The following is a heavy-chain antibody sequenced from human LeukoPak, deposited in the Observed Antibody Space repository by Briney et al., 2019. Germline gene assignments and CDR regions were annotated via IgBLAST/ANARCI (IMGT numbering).Heavy chain of an antibody. D-gene: IGHD3-22*01. CDR1: GFTFSSYA. CDR2: ISYDGSNK. Sequence: GRSLRLSGAASGFTFSSYAMHWVRQAPGKGLEWVAVISYDGSNKYYADSVKGRFTISRDNSKNTLYLQMNSLRAEDTAVYYCARAGHYYDSSGYWAFDIWGQGTMVTVSS. V-gene: IGHV3-30-3*01. J-gene: IGHJ3*02. CDR3: ARAGHYYDSSGYWAFDI.